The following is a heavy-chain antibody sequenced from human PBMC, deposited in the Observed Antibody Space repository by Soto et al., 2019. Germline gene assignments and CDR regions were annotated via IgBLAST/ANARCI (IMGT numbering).Heavy chain of an antibody. Sequence: QVQLVESGGGVVQPGRSLRLSCVASGFTFSNNGIHWVRQAPGKGLEWVAVISSDGSKKYYADSVKGRFTISRDNSKNTLYLQMNSLRAEDTPAYYCAMDLYGGSSRFDYWGQGTLFTVSS. D-gene: IGHD2-15*01. CDR2: ISSDGSKK. J-gene: IGHJ4*02. CDR1: GFTFSNNG. V-gene: IGHV3-30*03. CDR3: AMDLYGGSSRFDY.